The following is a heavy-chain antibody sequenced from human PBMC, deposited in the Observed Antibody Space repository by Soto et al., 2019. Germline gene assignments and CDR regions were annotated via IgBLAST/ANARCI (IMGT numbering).Heavy chain of an antibody. Sequence: PSETLSLTCTVSGGSISSYYWSWIRQPPGKGLEWIGYIYYSGSTNYNPSLKSRVTISVDTSKNQFSLKLSSVTAADTAVYYCASSVVPAADETYDYYGMDVWGQGTTVTVSS. V-gene: IGHV4-59*01. CDR2: IYYSGST. J-gene: IGHJ6*02. CDR1: GGSISSYY. D-gene: IGHD2-2*01. CDR3: ASSVVPAADETYDYYGMDV.